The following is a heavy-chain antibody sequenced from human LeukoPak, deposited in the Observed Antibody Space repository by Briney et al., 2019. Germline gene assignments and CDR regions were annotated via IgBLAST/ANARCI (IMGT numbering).Heavy chain of an antibody. CDR2: IKQDGSEK. Sequence: GGSLRLSCAASGFTFSSYWMSWVRQAPGKGLEWVANIKQDGSEKYYVDSVKGRFTISRDNAKSSLYLQMNSLRAEDTAIYYCARGDFWSGYYAVDWGQGTLVTVSS. CDR3: ARGDFWSGYYAVD. D-gene: IGHD3-3*01. J-gene: IGHJ4*02. V-gene: IGHV3-7*01. CDR1: GFTFSSYW.